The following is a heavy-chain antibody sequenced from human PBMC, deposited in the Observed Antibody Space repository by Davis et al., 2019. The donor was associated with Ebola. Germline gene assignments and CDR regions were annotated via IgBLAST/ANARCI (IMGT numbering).Heavy chain of an antibody. D-gene: IGHD1-26*01. J-gene: IGHJ6*02. CDR3: ARDPANRGSRYYGMDV. CDR2: INPNDGRT. Sequence: ASVKVSCKASGYTFTNYYMHWVRQAPGQGLEWMGMINPNDGRTIYAQKLQGRVTITRDTSATTVYMELSSLRSEDTAVYYCARDPANRGSRYYGMDVWGQGTTVTVSS. V-gene: IGHV1-46*04. CDR1: GYTFTNYY.